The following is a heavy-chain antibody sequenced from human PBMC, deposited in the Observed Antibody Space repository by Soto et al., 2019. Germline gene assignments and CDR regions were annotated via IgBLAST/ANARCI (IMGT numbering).Heavy chain of an antibody. Sequence: QVQLVQSGAEVKKPGASVKVSCKTSGYTFTSYDINWVRQAAGQGLEWMGWMSPHSGSTGFAQKFQARVTMTRDASTRTAYMELSSLKSEDTAVYYCARGVGYSSGWTFDYWGQGTLVTVSS. CDR3: ARGVGYSSGWTFDY. J-gene: IGHJ4*02. CDR2: MSPHSGST. V-gene: IGHV1-8*01. D-gene: IGHD6-19*01. CDR1: GYTFTSYD.